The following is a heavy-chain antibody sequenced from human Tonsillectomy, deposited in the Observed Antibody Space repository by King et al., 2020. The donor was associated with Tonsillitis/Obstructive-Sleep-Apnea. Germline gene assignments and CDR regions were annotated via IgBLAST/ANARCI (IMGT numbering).Heavy chain of an antibody. CDR2: IYSGGST. CDR1: GFTVSSNY. V-gene: IGHV3-53*01. Sequence: VQLVESGGGLIQPGGSLRLSCAASGFTVSSNYMSWVRQAPGKGLEWVSVIYSGGSTYYADSVKGRFTISRDNSKNTLYLQMNSLRAEDTAVYYCARESYYGTPHITERYYMDVWGKGTTVTVSS. CDR3: ARESYYGTPHITERYYMDV. D-gene: IGHD3-16*01. J-gene: IGHJ6*03.